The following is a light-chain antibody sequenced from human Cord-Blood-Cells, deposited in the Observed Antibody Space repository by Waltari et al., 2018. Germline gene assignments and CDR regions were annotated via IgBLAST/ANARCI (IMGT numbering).Light chain of an antibody. V-gene: IGLV1-40*01. CDR1: SPNTWPGYD. CDR2: GNS. Sequence: QSVQTQPPSVSGAPGQRVTISCTGSSPNTWPGYDVHSYQQLPGTAPKLLIYGNSNRPSGVPDRFSGSKSGTSASLAITGLQAEDEADYYCQSYDSSLSVYVFGTGTKVTVL. J-gene: IGLJ1*01. CDR3: QSYDSSLSVYV.